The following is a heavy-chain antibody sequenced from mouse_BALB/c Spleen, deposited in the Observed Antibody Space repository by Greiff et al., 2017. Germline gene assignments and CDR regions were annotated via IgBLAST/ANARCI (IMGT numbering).Heavy chain of an antibody. CDR1: GYSITSGYY. J-gene: IGHJ3*01. Sequence: DVKLQESGPGLVKPSQSLSLTCSVTGYSITSGYYWNWIRQFPGNKLEWMGYISYDGSNNYNPSLKNRISITRDTSKNQFFLKLNSVTTEDTATYYCAREAWFAYWGQGTLVTVSA. V-gene: IGHV3-6*02. CDR3: AREAWFAY. CDR2: ISYDGSN.